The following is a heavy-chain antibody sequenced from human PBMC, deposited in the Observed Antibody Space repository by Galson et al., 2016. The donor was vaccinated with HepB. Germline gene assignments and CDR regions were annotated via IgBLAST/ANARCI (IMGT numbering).Heavy chain of an antibody. CDR2: IYSGGST. Sequence: SLRLSCAASGFTVRSNYMSWVRQAPGKGLEWVSVIYSGGSTYYTDAVQGRVTISRDSSKNTLYLQMNSLRAEYTAVYYCASAPTLGYWGQGTLVTVSS. CDR3: ASAPTLGY. V-gene: IGHV3-53*01. D-gene: IGHD3-16*01. CDR1: GFTVRSNY. J-gene: IGHJ4*02.